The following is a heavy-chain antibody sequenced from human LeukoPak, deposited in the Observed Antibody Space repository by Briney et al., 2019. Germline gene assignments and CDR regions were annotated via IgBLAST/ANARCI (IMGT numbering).Heavy chain of an antibody. D-gene: IGHD4-17*01. Sequence: GGSLRLSCAGSGFTFSSYGMSWVRQAPGKGLEWVSGIGGSDGRTYYTDSVKGRFTISRDNSKNTLYLQMNSLRAEDTAVYSCAKDSVTTGGAYGIDAWGQGTTVTVSS. CDR3: AKDSVTTGGAYGIDA. V-gene: IGHV3-23*01. CDR2: IGGSDGRT. CDR1: GFTFSSYG. J-gene: IGHJ6*02.